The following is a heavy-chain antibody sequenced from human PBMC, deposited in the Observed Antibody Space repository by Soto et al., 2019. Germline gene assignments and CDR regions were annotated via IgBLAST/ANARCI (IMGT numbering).Heavy chain of an antibody. CDR3: GRYIVATTYYFDY. V-gene: IGHV4-31*03. Sequence: QVQLQESGPGLVKPSQTLSLTCTVSGGSISSGGYYWSWIRQHPGKGLEWIGYIYYSGSTYYNPSLKSRVTISVDTSKNQFSLKLTSVTAADTAVYYCGRYIVATTYYFDYWGQGTLVTVSS. D-gene: IGHD5-12*01. CDR1: GGSISSGGYY. CDR2: IYYSGST. J-gene: IGHJ4*02.